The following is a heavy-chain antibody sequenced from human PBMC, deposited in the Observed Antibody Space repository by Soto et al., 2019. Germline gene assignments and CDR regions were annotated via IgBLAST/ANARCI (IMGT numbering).Heavy chain of an antibody. CDR1: GFTFSSYS. D-gene: IGHD3-3*01. J-gene: IGHJ6*02. Sequence: EVQLVESGGGLVKPGGSLRLSCAASGFTFSSYSMNWVRQAPGKGLEWVSSISSSSSYIYYADSVKGRFTISRDNAKNSLYLQMNSLSAEDTAVYYCARNDGRFFGVVIKGGGMDVWGQGTTVTVSS. CDR3: ARNDGRFFGVVIKGGGMDV. V-gene: IGHV3-21*01. CDR2: ISSSSSYI.